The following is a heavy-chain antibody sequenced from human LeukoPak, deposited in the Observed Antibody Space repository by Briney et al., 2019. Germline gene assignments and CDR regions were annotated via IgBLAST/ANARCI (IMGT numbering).Heavy chain of an antibody. CDR1: GFTFSSYA. J-gene: IGHJ4*02. Sequence: GGSLRLSCAASGFTFSSYAMSWVRQAPGRGLEWVSAISGSGGSTYYADSVKGRFTISRDNSKNTLYLQMNSLRAEDTAVYYCANGARYSSSWYYFDYWGQGTLVTVSS. D-gene: IGHD6-13*01. V-gene: IGHV3-23*01. CDR3: ANGARYSSSWYYFDY. CDR2: ISGSGGST.